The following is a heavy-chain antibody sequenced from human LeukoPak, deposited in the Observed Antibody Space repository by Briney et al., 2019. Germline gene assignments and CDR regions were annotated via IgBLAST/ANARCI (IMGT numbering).Heavy chain of an antibody. CDR2: IYYSGST. D-gene: IGHD4-17*01. J-gene: IGHJ4*02. CDR1: GGSISSYY. V-gene: IGHV4-59*08. Sequence: ASETLSLTCTVSGGSISSYYWSWIRQPPGKGLEWIGYIYYSGSTNYNPSLKSRVTISVDTSKNQFSLKLSSVTAADTAVYYCARHDGDYPYYFDYWGQGTLVTVSS. CDR3: ARHDGDYPYYFDY.